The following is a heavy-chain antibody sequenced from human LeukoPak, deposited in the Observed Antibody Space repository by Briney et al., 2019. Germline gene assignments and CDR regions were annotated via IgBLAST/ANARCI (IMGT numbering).Heavy chain of an antibody. CDR3: ARDQAITMIVAGPDY. CDR1: GGTFSSYA. J-gene: IGHJ4*02. D-gene: IGHD3-22*01. CDR2: IIPILGIA. V-gene: IGHV1-69*04. Sequence: SVKVSCKASGGTFSSYAISWVRQAPGQGLEWMGRIIPILGIANYAQKFQGRVTITADKSTSTAYMELSSLRSEDTAVYYCARDQAITMIVAGPDYWGQGTLVTVSS.